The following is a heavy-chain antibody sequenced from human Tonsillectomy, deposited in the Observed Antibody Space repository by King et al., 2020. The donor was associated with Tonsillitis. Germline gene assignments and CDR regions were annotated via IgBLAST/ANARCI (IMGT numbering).Heavy chain of an antibody. CDR3: AKDRESVDYYDSSGYYFDY. J-gene: IGHJ4*02. CDR2: IYSGGSST. CDR1: GFTFSSYA. D-gene: IGHD3-22*01. V-gene: IGHV3-23*03. Sequence: VQLVESGGGLVQPGGSLRLSCAASGFTFSSYAMSWVRQAPGKGLEWVSVIYSGGSSTYYADSVKGRFTISRDNSKNTLYLQMNSLRAEDTAVYYCAKDRESVDYYDSSGYYFDYCGQGTLVTVSS.